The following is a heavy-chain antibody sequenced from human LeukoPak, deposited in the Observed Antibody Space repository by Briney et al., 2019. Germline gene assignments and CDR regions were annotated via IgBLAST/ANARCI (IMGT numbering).Heavy chain of an antibody. CDR3: AYSNSFDY. J-gene: IGHJ4*02. CDR1: GFTFSAYD. D-gene: IGHD4-4*01. CDR2: ISRSNNV. Sequence: PGGSLRLYCAASGFTFSAYDMNWVRQAPGKGLEWVSYISRSNNVYYADSVKGRFTISRDNAKNSLYLQMNSLRAEDTAVYYCAYSNSFDYWGQGTLVTVSS. V-gene: IGHV3-48*01.